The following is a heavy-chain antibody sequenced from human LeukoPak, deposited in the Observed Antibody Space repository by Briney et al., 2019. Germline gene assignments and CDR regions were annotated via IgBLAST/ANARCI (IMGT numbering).Heavy chain of an antibody. CDR1: GGSFSGYY. CDR3: ATNGYYCMDV. V-gene: IGHV4-34*01. Sequence: SETLSLTCAVYGGSFSGYYWSWIRQPPGKGLEWIGEINHSGSTNYNPSLKSRVTISVDTSKNQFSLKLSSVTAADTAVYYCATNGYYCMDVWGKGTTVTVSS. D-gene: IGHD2-8*01. CDR2: INHSGST. J-gene: IGHJ6*03.